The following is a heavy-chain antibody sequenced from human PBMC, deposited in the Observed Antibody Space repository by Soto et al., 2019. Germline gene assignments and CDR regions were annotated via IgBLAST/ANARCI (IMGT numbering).Heavy chain of an antibody. CDR1: GFPVSSYS. V-gene: IGHV3-23*01. Sequence: XGSLRLSFAASGFPVSSYSMSWVRQAPGKGLEWVSAISGSGGSTYYADSVKGRFTISRDNSKNTLYLQMNSLRAEDTAVYYCANYITPDAFDIWGQGTMVTVSS. CDR3: ANYITPDAFDI. CDR2: ISGSGGST. D-gene: IGHD3-10*01. J-gene: IGHJ3*02.